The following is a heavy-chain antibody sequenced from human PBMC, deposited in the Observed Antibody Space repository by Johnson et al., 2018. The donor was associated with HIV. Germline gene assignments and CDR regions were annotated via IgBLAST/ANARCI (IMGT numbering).Heavy chain of an antibody. V-gene: IGHV3-20*04. CDR3: ARGVSSGYYSNAFYV. Sequence: VQLVESGGGVVRPGGSLSLSCAASGFTFDDYGMSWVRQAPGKGLEWVSGINWNGGSTGYADSVTGRFTISRDSAKNSLYLQMNSLRAEDTALYYCARGVSSGYYSNAFYVWGQGTMATVSS. D-gene: IGHD3-22*01. CDR1: GFTFDDYG. J-gene: IGHJ3*01. CDR2: INWNGGST.